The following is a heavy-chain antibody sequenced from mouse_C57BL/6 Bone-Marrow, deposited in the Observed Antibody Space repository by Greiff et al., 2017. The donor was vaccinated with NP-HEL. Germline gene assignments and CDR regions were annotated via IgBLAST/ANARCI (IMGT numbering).Heavy chain of an antibody. CDR1: GYTFTGYW. Sequence: VQLQQSGAELMKPGASVKLSCKATGYTFTGYWIEWVKQRPGHGLEWIVEILPGSGTTNYNAKFKGKATFTADTSSTPSYMQLSSLTTQDSAIYYCARWGTMANWGTGTTVTVSS. V-gene: IGHV1-9*01. CDR3: ARWGTMAN. J-gene: IGHJ1*03. D-gene: IGHD1-2*01. CDR2: ILPGSGTT.